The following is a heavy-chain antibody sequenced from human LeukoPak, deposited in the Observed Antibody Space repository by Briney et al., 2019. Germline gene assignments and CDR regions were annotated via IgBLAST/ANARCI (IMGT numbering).Heavy chain of an antibody. CDR2: ISSSSRTI. CDR3: AREADSAFDI. V-gene: IGHV3-48*01. Sequence: GGSLRLSCAASGFTFSRYSMNWVRQAPGKGLEWVSYISSSSRTIHYADSVKGRFTISRDIAKNSLDLQMNSLKAEDTALYYCAREADSAFDIWGQGTMVTVSS. J-gene: IGHJ3*02. CDR1: GFTFSRYS.